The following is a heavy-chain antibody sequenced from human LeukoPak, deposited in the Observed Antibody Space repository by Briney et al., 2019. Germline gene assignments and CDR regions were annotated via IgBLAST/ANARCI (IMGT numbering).Heavy chain of an antibody. Sequence: SVKASSKASGGTFSRYAISWVRQAPGQGLEWMGRIIPILGIANYAQKLQGRVTMTTDTSTSTAYMELRSLRSDDTAVYYCARGGIFWSGSLFDYWGQGTLVTVSS. CDR1: GGTFSRYA. CDR2: IIPILGIA. D-gene: IGHD3-3*01. J-gene: IGHJ4*02. CDR3: ARGGIFWSGSLFDY. V-gene: IGHV1-69*04.